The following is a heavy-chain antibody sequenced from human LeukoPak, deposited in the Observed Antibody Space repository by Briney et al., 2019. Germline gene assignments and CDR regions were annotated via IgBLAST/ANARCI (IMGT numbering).Heavy chain of an antibody. CDR3: VRDGYCSSTSCPWAYFDF. Sequence: GGSLRLSCAASGFTFNSYAMHWVRQAPGKGLEFVSVISSNGGSTYYANSVKGRFTISRDNSKNTLYLQMGSLRAEDMAVYYCVRDGYCSSTSCPWAYFDFWGQGTLVTVSS. CDR2: ISSNGGST. D-gene: IGHD2-2*01. CDR1: GFTFNSYA. V-gene: IGHV3-64*01. J-gene: IGHJ4*02.